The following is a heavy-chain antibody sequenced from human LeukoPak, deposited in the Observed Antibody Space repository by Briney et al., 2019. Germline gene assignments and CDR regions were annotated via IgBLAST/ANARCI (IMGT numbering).Heavy chain of an antibody. D-gene: IGHD3-3*01. CDR1: GFTFRTYG. J-gene: IGHJ3*02. CDR2: IRYDGNNK. V-gene: IGHV3-30*02. Sequence: PGGSLRLSCAASGFTFRTYGMHWVRQAPGKGLEWVAFIRYDGNNKYYADSVKGQFTISRDNSKNTLYLQMNSLRAEDTAVHYCGKVYYDFWSGPSLGAFDIWGQGTMLTVSS. CDR3: GKVYYDFWSGPSLGAFDI.